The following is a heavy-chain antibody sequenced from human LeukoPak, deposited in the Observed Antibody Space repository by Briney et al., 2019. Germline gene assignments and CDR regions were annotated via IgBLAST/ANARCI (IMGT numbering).Heavy chain of an antibody. D-gene: IGHD1-20*01. CDR2: IYYSGST. J-gene: IGHJ4*02. CDR1: GGSIGSYY. V-gene: IGHV4-59*01. CDR3: ARAGGAVSITGTFDY. Sequence: PSETLSLTCTVSGGSIGSYYWSWIRQPPGKGLEWIGYIYYSGSTNYNPSLKSRVTISVDTSKNQFSLKLSSVTAADTAVYYCARAGGAVSITGTFDYWGQGTLVTVSS.